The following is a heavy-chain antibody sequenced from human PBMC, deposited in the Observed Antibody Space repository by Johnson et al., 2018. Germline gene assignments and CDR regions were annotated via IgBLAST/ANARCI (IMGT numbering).Heavy chain of an antibody. D-gene: IGHD6-19*01. CDR3: ARDLNNGAVAGTLLNWFDP. V-gene: IGHV1-2*02. CDR2: INPNSGGT. Sequence: QVQLVESGAEVKKPGASVKVSCKASGYTFTGYYMHWVRQAPGQGLEWMGWINPNSGGTNYAQKFQGRVTMTRDTSISTAYMELSRLRSDDTAVYYCARDLNNGAVAGTLLNWFDPWGQGTLVTVSS. J-gene: IGHJ5*02. CDR1: GYTFTGYY.